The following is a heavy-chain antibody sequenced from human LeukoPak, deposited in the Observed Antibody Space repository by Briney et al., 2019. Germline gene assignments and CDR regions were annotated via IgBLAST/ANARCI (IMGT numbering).Heavy chain of an antibody. J-gene: IGHJ3*02. V-gene: IGHV1-18*01. CDR1: GYTFTSYV. CDR3: AREAPPRGYCSSTSCPSDAFDI. CDR2: ISAYNGNT. Sequence: GASVKVSCKASGYTFTSYVISWVRQAPGQGLEGMGGISAYNGNTNYAQKLQGRVNMTTDTSPSTAYMELRSLRSDDTAVYYCAREAPPRGYCSSTSCPSDAFDIWGQGTMVTVSS. D-gene: IGHD2-2*01.